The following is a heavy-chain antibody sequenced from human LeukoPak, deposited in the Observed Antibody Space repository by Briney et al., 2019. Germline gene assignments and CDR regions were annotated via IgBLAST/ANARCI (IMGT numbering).Heavy chain of an antibody. CDR3: ARANYYSGMDV. J-gene: IGHJ6*02. CDR1: GYTFTSSF. CDR2: ISAYNGNA. V-gene: IGHV1-18*01. Sequence: ASVRVCCKAAGYTFTSSFISWVRQAPGQGPEWMGWISAYNGNANYAQKFLGRVTMTTDTATSTAYMELWSLRSDDTAVFYCARANYYSGMDVWGQGTPVTVSS.